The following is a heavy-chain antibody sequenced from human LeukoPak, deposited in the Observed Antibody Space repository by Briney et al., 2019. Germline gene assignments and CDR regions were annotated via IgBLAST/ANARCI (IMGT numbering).Heavy chain of an antibody. D-gene: IGHD3-10*01. CDR3: ACTRITMVRGVQPFDY. CDR2: IYASGST. CDR1: GGSISSYY. V-gene: IGHV4-4*07. J-gene: IGHJ4*02. Sequence: PSETLSLTCTVSGGSISSYYWSWIRQPAGKGLEWIGRIYASGSTNYNPSLKSRVTISVDTSKNQFSLKLSSVTAADTAVYYCACTRITMVRGVQPFDYWGQGTLVAVSS.